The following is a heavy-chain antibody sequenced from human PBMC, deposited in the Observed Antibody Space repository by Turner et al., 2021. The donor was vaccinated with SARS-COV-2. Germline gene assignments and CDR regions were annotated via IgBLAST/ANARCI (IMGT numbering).Heavy chain of an antibody. CDR2: VYYTGST. CDR3: ARRIQSWSQFKS. Sequence: QVQLQESGPGLVKPSETLSLTCPVSGGSISSSSYYWGWIRQPPGKGLEWIATVYYTGSTEYNPSLKSRVAISVDTSKNQFSLKLTSVTAADTAVYYCARRIQSWSQFKSWGQGTLVTVSS. V-gene: IGHV4-39*01. J-gene: IGHJ5*02. D-gene: IGHD5-18*01. CDR1: GGSISSSSYY.